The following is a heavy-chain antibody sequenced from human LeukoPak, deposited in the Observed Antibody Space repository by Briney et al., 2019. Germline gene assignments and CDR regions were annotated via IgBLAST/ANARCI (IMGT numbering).Heavy chain of an antibody. CDR2: IIPILGIA. Sequence: ASVKVSCKASVGSFSSYAISWVRQAPGQGLEWMGRIIPILGIANYAQKFQGRVTITADKSTSTAYMELSSLRSEDTAVYYCAKSSRPYYYYYYGMDVWGQGTTVTVSS. D-gene: IGHD2-2*01. CDR3: AKSSRPYYYYYYGMDV. V-gene: IGHV1-69*04. J-gene: IGHJ6*02. CDR1: VGSFSSYA.